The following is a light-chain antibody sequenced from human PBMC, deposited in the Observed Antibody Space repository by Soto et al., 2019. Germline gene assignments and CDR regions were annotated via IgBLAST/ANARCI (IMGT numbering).Light chain of an antibody. CDR1: KYVGSN. J-gene: IGKJ1*01. V-gene: IGKV3-15*01. CDR2: GAS. Sequence: EIVLTQSQITLSVSPGYIATLSCTASKYVGSNLAWYQQKPGQAPSHLIYGASTRATGIPDRISGGGSGTAFTLTIRSLRSDDFAIYYCQQYRDLPQTFGQGTKVDI. CDR3: QQYRDLPQT.